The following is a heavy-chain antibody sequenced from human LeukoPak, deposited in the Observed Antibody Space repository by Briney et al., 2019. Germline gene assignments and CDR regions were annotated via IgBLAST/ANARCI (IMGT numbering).Heavy chain of an antibody. V-gene: IGHV3-48*01. Sequence: GGSLRLSCAASGFTFSSYSMNWVRQAPGKGLEWVSYISSSSSTIYYADSVKGRFTISRDNAKNSLYLQMNILRAEDTAVYYCASHSSGWSVDFFDYWGQGTLVTVSS. J-gene: IGHJ4*02. CDR2: ISSSSSTI. CDR1: GFTFSSYS. CDR3: ASHSSGWSVDFFDY. D-gene: IGHD6-19*01.